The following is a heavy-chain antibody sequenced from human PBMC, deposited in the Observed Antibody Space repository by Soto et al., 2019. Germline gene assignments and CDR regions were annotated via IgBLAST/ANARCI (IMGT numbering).Heavy chain of an antibody. J-gene: IGHJ4*02. CDR3: AKCMGSSWIGVIDN. CDR1: GFTVSTNY. Sequence: LRLSCAASGFTVSTNYMSWVRQSPGKGLEWVSVIYTGGSTYYADSVKGRFTISRDNSKNRLFLQMNSLRAEDTAIYYCAKCMGSSWIGVIDNWGQGTLVTVSS. CDR2: IYTGGST. D-gene: IGHD6-13*01. V-gene: IGHV3-53*01.